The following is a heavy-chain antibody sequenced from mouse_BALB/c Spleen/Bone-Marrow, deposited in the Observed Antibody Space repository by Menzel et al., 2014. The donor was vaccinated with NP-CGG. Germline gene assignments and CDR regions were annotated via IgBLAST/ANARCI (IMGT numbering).Heavy chain of an antibody. V-gene: IGHV2-6-4*01. D-gene: IGHD1-1*01. Sequence: VQLVESGPGQVAPSQSLSITCTVSGFSLSRYSVHWVRQPPGKGLEWLGVIWGGGNTDYNSGLKSRLSISKDNSKSQVFLKMNSLQTDDTAMYCCARFITTGAMDYWGQGTSVTVSS. CDR1: GFSLSRYS. J-gene: IGHJ4*01. CDR2: IWGGGNT. CDR3: ARFITTGAMDY.